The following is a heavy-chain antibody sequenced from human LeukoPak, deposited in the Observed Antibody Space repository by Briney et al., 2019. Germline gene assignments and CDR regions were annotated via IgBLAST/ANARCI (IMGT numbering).Heavy chain of an antibody. CDR2: FDPEDGET. CDR3: ATAHSRWYGYNAYFDY. Sequence: SVNVSCKVSGYTLTELSMHWVRQAPGKGLEWMGGFDPEDGETIYAQKFQGRVTMTEDTSTDTAYMEPSSLRSEDTAVYYCATAHSRWYGYNAYFDYWGQRNPGSVSS. V-gene: IGHV1-24*01. J-gene: IGHJ4*02. CDR1: GYTLTELS. D-gene: IGHD5-24*01.